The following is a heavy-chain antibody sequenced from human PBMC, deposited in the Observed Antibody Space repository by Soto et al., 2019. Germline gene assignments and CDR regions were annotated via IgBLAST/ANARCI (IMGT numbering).Heavy chain of an antibody. D-gene: IGHD5-12*01. CDR3: AKRHGGYSGYDSLYYYYGMDV. V-gene: IGHV3-23*01. CDR1: GFTFSSYA. CDR2: ISGSGGST. Sequence: VGSLRLSCAASGFTFSSYAMSWVRQAPGKGLEWVSAISGSGGSTYYADSVKGRFTISRDNSKNTLYLQMNSLRAEDTAVYYWAKRHGGYSGYDSLYYYYGMDVWGQGTTVTVSS. J-gene: IGHJ6*02.